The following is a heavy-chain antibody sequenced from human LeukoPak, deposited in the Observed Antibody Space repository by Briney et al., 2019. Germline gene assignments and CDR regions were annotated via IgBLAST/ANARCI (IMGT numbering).Heavy chain of an antibody. CDR2: IYYSGST. CDR3: ARGYCSTTSCHDAFDI. J-gene: IGHJ3*02. CDR1: GGSISSGDYY. Sequence: SETLSLTCTVSGGSISSGDYYWSWLRQPPGKGLEWIGYIYYSGSTYYNPSLKSRVTISVDTSKNQFSLKLSSVTAADTAVYYCARGYCSTTSCHDAFDIWGQGTMVTVSS. V-gene: IGHV4-30-4*01. D-gene: IGHD2-2*01.